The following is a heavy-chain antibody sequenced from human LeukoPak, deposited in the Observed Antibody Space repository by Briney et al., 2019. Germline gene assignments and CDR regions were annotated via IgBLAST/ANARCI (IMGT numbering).Heavy chain of an antibody. J-gene: IGHJ4*02. CDR2: INHSGST. Sequence: SETLSLTCAVYGGSFSGYYWSWIRQPPGKGLEWIGEINHSGSTNYNPSLKSRVTISVDTSKNQFSLKLNSVTAADTAVYYCARTLLGRLFDYWGQGTLVTVSS. D-gene: IGHD2-8*02. CDR3: ARTLLGRLFDY. V-gene: IGHV4-34*01. CDR1: GGSFSGYY.